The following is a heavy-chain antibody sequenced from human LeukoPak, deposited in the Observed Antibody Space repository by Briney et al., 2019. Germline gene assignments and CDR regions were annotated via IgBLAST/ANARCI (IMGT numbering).Heavy chain of an antibody. J-gene: IGHJ4*02. D-gene: IGHD6-13*01. CDR1: GFAFSDYW. Sequence: GGSLRLSCVASGFAFSDYWMSWVRQAPGKGLEWVANIRSDEGERFFLDSVKGRFTISRDNAKNSVYLHMSSLRAEDTGVYYCATTLNIATPGHLWGQGALVTVSS. CDR3: ATTLNIATPGHL. V-gene: IGHV3-7*01. CDR2: IRSDEGER.